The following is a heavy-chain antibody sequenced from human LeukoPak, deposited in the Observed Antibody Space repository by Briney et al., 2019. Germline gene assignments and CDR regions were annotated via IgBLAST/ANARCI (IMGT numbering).Heavy chain of an antibody. CDR3: ARGGPYYYDSSGYYGYYFDY. CDR1: GGTFSSYA. D-gene: IGHD3-22*01. J-gene: IGHJ4*02. CDR2: IIPIFGTA. V-gene: IGHV1-69*05. Sequence: SVKVSCKASGGTFSSYAISWVRQAPGQGLEWMGRIIPIFGTANYAQKFQGRVTITTDESTSTAYMELSSLRSEDTAVYYCARGGPYYYDSSGYYGYYFDYWGQGTLVTVSS.